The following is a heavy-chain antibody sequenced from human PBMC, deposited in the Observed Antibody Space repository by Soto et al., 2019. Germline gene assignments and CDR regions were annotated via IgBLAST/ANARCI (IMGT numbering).Heavy chain of an antibody. CDR1: GGSVSSGSYY. J-gene: IGHJ5*02. Sequence: SETLSLTCTVSGGSVSSGSYYWSWIRQPPGKGLEWIGYIYYSGSTNYNPSLKSRVTISVDTSKNQFSLKLSSVTAADTAVYYCARDQDPWGQGTLVTVSS. V-gene: IGHV4-61*01. CDR2: IYYSGST. CDR3: ARDQDP.